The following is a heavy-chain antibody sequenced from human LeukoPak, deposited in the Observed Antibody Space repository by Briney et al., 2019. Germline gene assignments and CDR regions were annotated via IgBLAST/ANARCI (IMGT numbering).Heavy chain of an antibody. J-gene: IGHJ4*02. D-gene: IGHD1-26*01. CDR2: IYTSGST. CDR1: GGSISSYY. Sequence: PSETLSLTCLVSGGSISSYYWRWIRQPPGKGLEWIGYIYTSGSTSYNPALKSRITISVDTSKNQFSLKLSSVIAADTAVYYCAGGSYPQIDHWGQGTLLTVSS. CDR3: AGGSYPQIDH. V-gene: IGHV4-4*08.